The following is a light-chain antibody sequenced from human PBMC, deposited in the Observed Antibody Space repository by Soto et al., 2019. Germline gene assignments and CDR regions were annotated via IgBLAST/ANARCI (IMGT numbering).Light chain of an antibody. CDR3: QQYNKWPGT. CDR1: QSISGN. CDR2: AAS. Sequence: IVLTQSPATLSVSPAERATLSCRASQSISGNLAWYQHKPGQAPRLLLSAASSRATGSPARFSGSGSGTEFTLTISSLQSEVFAVYYCQQYNKWPGTFGQGTKVDIK. J-gene: IGKJ1*01. V-gene: IGKV3-15*01.